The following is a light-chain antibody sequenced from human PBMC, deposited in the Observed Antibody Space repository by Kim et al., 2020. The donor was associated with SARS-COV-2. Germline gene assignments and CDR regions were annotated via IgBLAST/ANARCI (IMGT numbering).Light chain of an antibody. J-gene: IGLJ2*01. CDR2: INN. V-gene: IGLV1-44*01. Sequence: GHRGTISGSGGTSNIGRGPITWYQQRPGTAPKFLIYINNQRPSGVSDRFSGSTSGTSASLTISGLQSDDEAVYYCATWDDSLHGPVFGGGTQLTVL. CDR1: TSNIGRGP. CDR3: ATWDDSLHGPV.